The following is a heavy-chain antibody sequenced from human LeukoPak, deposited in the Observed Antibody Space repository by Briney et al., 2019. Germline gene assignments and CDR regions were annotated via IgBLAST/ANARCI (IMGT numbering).Heavy chain of an antibody. Sequence: SETLSLTCTVSGGSFSSGSYYWSWIRQPPGTGLEWIGYIYYSGSTNYNPSLKSRVTISVDTSKNQFSLKLSSVTAADTAVYYCARDDYGGNSGGNWFDPWGQGTLVTVSS. D-gene: IGHD4-23*01. CDR1: GGSFSSGSYY. CDR2: IYYSGST. J-gene: IGHJ5*02. CDR3: ARDDYGGNSGGNWFDP. V-gene: IGHV4-61*01.